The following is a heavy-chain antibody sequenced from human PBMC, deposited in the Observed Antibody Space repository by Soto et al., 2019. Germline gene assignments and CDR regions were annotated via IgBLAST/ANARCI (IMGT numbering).Heavy chain of an antibody. Sequence: QLRLQESGSGLVKPSQTLSFTCAVSGGSISSGNDSWSWIRQPPGKGLEWIGYIFHSGSPYYNPSLKSRVTISVDRSKNQFSLRLSSVTAADTAVYYCARDLHDYGDWYFDLWGRGTLVTVSS. CDR1: GGSISSGNDS. J-gene: IGHJ2*01. CDR3: ARDLHDYGDWYFDL. D-gene: IGHD4-17*01. V-gene: IGHV4-30-2*01. CDR2: IFHSGSP.